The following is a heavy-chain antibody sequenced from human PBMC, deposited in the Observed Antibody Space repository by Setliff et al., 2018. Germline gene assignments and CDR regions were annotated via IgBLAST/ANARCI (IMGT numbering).Heavy chain of an antibody. CDR2: INPGNGNT. J-gene: IGHJ4*02. V-gene: IGHV1-3*01. CDR1: GYTFTDYA. D-gene: IGHD3-16*01. Sequence: ASVKVSCKASGYTFTDYAMHWVRQAPGQRLEWMGWINPGNGNTKYSQKFQGRVTITRDTSASTAYMELSSLRSEDTAVYFCTRSRGPRVVLAADFDYWGQGTLVTVSS. CDR3: TRSRGPRVVLAADFDY.